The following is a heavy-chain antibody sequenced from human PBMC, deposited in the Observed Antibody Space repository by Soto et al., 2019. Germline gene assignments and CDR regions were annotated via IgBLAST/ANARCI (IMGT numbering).Heavy chain of an antibody. CDR3: ARGLECRGYCLDKPTWFAP. V-gene: IGHV1-69*06. CDR1: GGTFSTYT. D-gene: IGHD2-15*01. CDR2: IIPIFGTP. J-gene: IGHJ5*02. Sequence: ASVKVSCKASGGTFSTYTFSWVRQAPGQGLEWMGRIIPIFGTPYYAQKFQGRVTITADKSTSTVYMELSSLRSDDTAVYFCARGLECRGYCLDKPTWFAPWGQGTLVTVSS.